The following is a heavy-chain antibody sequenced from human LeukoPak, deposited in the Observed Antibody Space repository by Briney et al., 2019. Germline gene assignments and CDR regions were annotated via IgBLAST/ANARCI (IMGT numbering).Heavy chain of an antibody. Sequence: PSETLSLTCTVSGGSISSGSYYCSWIPQPAGRGLEWIGRIYTSGSTNYNPSLKSRVTISVDTSKNQFSLKLSSVTAADTAVYYCARERVWRYCGGDSCGWFDPWGQGTLVTVSS. CDR3: ARERVWRYCGGDSCGWFDP. D-gene: IGHD2-21*02. J-gene: IGHJ5*02. CDR1: GGSISSGSYY. CDR2: IYTSGST. V-gene: IGHV4-61*02.